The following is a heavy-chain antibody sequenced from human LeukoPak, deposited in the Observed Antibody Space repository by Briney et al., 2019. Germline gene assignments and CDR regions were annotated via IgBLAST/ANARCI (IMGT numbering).Heavy chain of an antibody. Sequence: PGGSLRLSCAASGFTFSSYSMNWVRQAPGKGLEWVSSISSSSSYIYYADSVKGRFTISRDNAKNSLYLQMNSLRAEDTAVYYCARDPESSSWFRGYMDDAFDIWGQGTMVTVSS. D-gene: IGHD6-13*01. CDR1: GFTFSSYS. J-gene: IGHJ3*02. CDR3: ARDPESSSWFRGYMDDAFDI. CDR2: ISSSSSYI. V-gene: IGHV3-21*01.